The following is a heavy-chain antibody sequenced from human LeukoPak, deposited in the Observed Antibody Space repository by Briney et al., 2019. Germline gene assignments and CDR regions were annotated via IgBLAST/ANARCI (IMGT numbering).Heavy chain of an antibody. CDR1: GYSFTSYW. D-gene: IGHD3-10*01. Sequence: KIGESLKISCKGSGYSFTSYWIAWVRQLPGKGLEWMGIIFPGDSDTRYSPSFQGQVTISADKSISTAYLQWNSLKASDTAIYYCARRGPRGALDYWGQGSLVTVSS. V-gene: IGHV5-51*01. CDR3: ARRGPRGALDY. J-gene: IGHJ4*02. CDR2: IFPGDSDT.